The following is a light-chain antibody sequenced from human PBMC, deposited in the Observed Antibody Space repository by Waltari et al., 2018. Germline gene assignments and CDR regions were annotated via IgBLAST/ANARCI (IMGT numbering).Light chain of an antibody. CDR3: QAWDSSTVV. V-gene: IGLV3-1*01. J-gene: IGLJ2*01. CDR2: QDS. Sequence: SYELTQPPSVSVSPGQTASITCSGDKLGDKYACWYQQKPGQSPVLVIYQDSKRPSGIHELFSGSNSGNTATLTISGTQAMDEADYYCQAWDSSTVVFGGGTKLTVL. CDR1: KLGDKY.